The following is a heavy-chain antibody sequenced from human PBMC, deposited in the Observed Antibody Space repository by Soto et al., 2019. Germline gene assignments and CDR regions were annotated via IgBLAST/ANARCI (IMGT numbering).Heavy chain of an antibody. Sequence: GGSLRLSCAASGFTFSSYDMHWVRQATGKGLEWVSAIGTAGDTYYPGSVKGRFTISRENAKNSLYLQMNSLRAGDTAVYYCARFNSYGYYYYGMDVWGQGTTVTVSS. J-gene: IGHJ6*02. D-gene: IGHD5-18*01. CDR3: ARFNSYGYYYYGMDV. V-gene: IGHV3-13*01. CDR2: IGTAGDT. CDR1: GFTFSSYD.